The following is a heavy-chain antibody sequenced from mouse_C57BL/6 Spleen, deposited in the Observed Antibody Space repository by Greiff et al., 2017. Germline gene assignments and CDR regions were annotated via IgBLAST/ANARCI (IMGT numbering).Heavy chain of an antibody. Sequence: VQLKQSGAELVKPGASVKLSCTASGFNIKDYYMHWVKQRTEQGLEWIGRIDPEDGETKYAPKCQGKATITADTSSNTAYLQLSSLTSEDTAVYYCARSPITTGYYYAMDYWGQGTSVTVSS. CDR3: ARSPITTGYYYAMDY. D-gene: IGHD1-1*01. CDR1: GFNIKDYY. CDR2: IDPEDGET. V-gene: IGHV14-2*01. J-gene: IGHJ4*01.